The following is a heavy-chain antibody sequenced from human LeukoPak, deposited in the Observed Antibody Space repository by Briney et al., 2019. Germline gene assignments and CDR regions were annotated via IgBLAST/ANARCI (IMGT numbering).Heavy chain of an antibody. CDR3: ARDAYSTRYYYYGMDV. Sequence: GRSLRLSCAVSGFTFSSYGMHWVRQAPGKGLEWVAVISYDGSNKYYADSVKGRFTISRDNSKNTLYLQMNSLRAEDTAVYYCARDAYSTRYYYYGMDVWGQGTTVTVSS. CDR1: GFTFSSYG. D-gene: IGHD4-11*01. J-gene: IGHJ6*02. V-gene: IGHV3-30*03. CDR2: ISYDGSNK.